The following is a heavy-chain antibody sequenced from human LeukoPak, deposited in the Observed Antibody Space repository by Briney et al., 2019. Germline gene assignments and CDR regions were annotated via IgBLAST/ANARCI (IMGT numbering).Heavy chain of an antibody. CDR3: ASRAGIAVAGGYYFDY. CDR1: GFTFSDYY. D-gene: IGHD6-19*01. CDR2: ISSSSSYT. V-gene: IGHV3-11*03. Sequence: GWSLRLSCAASGFTFSDYYMSWIRQAPGKGLEWVSYISSSSSYTNYADSVKGRFTISRDNAKNSLYLQMNSLRAEDTAVYYCASRAGIAVAGGYYFDYWGQGTLVTVSS. J-gene: IGHJ4*02.